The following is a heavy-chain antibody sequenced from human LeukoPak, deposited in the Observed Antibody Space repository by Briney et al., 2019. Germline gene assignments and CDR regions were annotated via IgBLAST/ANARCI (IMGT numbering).Heavy chain of an antibody. D-gene: IGHD1-26*01. V-gene: IGHV4-59*01. CDR2: IYDSGST. CDR1: GGSISSYY. J-gene: IGHJ4*02. CDR3: ARDRSGSSDY. Sequence: SETLSLTCTVSGGSISSYYWSWIRQPPGKGLEWIGYIYDSGSTNYNPSLKSRVTISVDTSKNQFSLKLSSVTAADTAVYYCARDRSGSSDYWGQGTLVTVSS.